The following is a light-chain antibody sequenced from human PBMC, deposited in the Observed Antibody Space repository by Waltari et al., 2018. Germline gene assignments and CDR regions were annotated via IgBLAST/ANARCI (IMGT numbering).Light chain of an antibody. V-gene: IGLV2-14*03. Sequence: QSALTQPASVSGSPGQSITISCTGIISNVDNYNYVSWSQHHPVKAPKLIIFDVSKRPSCVSNRFSGSKSGNTASLTISGLQAEDEADYYCSSYTSRTYVVFGGGTKLTVL. J-gene: IGLJ2*01. CDR2: DVS. CDR3: SSYTSRTYVV. CDR1: ISNVDNYNY.